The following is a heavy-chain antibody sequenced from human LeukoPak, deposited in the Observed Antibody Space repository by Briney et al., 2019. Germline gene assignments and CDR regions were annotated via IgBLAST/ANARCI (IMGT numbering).Heavy chain of an antibody. CDR2: ISGSGGST. D-gene: IGHD4-23*01. CDR1: GFTFSSYA. V-gene: IGHV3-23*01. CDR3: AKDLGADYGGNSGNDY. J-gene: IGHJ4*02. Sequence: GGSLRFSCAASGFTFSSYAMSWVRQAPGKGLEWVSAISGSGGSTYYADSVKGRFTISRDNSKNTLYLQMNSLRAEDTAVYYCAKDLGADYGGNSGNDYWGQGTLVTVSS.